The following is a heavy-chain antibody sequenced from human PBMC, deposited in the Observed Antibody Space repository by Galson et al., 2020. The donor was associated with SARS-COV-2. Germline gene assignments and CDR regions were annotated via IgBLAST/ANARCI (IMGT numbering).Heavy chain of an antibody. CDR2: IHTNGNV. CDR3: ARQAPGGDVGGYYYRDY. Sequence: SETLSLTCTVSGDSISRGVYYWSWIRQPAGKGLVWIGHIHTNGNVDYNPSLWSRVTVSVDMSKNQFSLKMSSVTAADTAVYYCARQAPGGDVGGYYYRDYWGQGTLVTVSS. CDR1: GDSISRGVYY. J-gene: IGHJ4*02. D-gene: IGHD3-22*01. V-gene: IGHV4-61*09.